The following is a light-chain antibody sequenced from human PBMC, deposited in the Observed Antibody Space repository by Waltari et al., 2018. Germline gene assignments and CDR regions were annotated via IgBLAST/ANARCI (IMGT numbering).Light chain of an antibody. CDR2: DAS. CDR3: QEYGTRPAT. J-gene: IGKJ1*01. V-gene: IGKV3-20*01. Sequence: EIVLTQSPASLSLSPGDRATLSCRASQSVGRTLAWYQQRPGQAPRLLIYDASSRATGIPDRFSGSGSGTDFSLTISRLEPEDFAVYYCQEYGTRPATFGQGTKVEVK. CDR1: QSVGRT.